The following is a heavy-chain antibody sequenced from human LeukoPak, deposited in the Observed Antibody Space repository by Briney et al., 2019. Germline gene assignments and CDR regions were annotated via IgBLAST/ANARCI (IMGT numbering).Heavy chain of an antibody. J-gene: IGHJ4*02. D-gene: IGHD6-19*01. CDR2: INHSGST. CDR3: ARHWAAVSSGFDY. Sequence: SETLSLTCAVYGGSFSGYYWSWIRQPPGKGLEWIGEINHSGSTNYNPSLKSRVTISVDTSKNQFSLKLSSVTAADTAVYYCARHWAAVSSGFDYWGQGTLVTVSS. V-gene: IGHV4-34*01. CDR1: GGSFSGYY.